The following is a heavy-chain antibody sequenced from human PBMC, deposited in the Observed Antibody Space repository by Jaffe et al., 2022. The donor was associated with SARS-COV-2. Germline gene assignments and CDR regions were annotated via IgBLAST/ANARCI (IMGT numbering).Heavy chain of an antibody. V-gene: IGHV3-7*04. D-gene: IGHD3-16*02. J-gene: IGHJ4*02. CDR2: IKQDGSQK. CDR3: ARGVIHDY. Sequence: EVQLVESGGGLVQPGGSLRLSCAASGFTFSRHWMIWVRQAPGKGLEWVANIKQDGSQKIYADSVKGRFTISRDNAKNSLFLQMNSLRAEDTAVYYCARGVIHDYWGQGTLVTVSS. CDR1: GFTFSRHW.